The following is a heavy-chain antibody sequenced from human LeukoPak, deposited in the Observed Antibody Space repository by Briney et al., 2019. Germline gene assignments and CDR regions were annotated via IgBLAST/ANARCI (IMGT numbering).Heavy chain of an antibody. J-gene: IGHJ5*02. CDR1: GYTFTAYY. CDR2: INPNSGVT. D-gene: IGHD6-13*01. Sequence: ASVKVSCKASGYTFTAYYVHWVRQAPGPGLEWMGWINPNSGVTKYAQKFQGRVTMTRDTSVSTAYMELSRLISGDTAVYYCAKMAIAAAVEGDSWFDPWGQGTLVTVSS. V-gene: IGHV1-2*02. CDR3: AKMAIAAAVEGDSWFDP.